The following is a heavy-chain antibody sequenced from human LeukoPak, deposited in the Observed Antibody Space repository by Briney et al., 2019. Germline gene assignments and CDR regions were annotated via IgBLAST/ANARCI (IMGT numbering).Heavy chain of an antibody. D-gene: IGHD4-17*01. CDR3: ARNVHGEYGPGWFHP. J-gene: IGHJ5*02. Sequence: SVKVSCKTSVGTFNNSAISWVRQAPGQGREWLGGIMPLFGTAGYAQKFQGRVTITNDESPRTVYLERSSPTSADTALYYCARNVHGEYGPGWFHPWGQGTLVSVSS. CDR1: VGTFNNSA. CDR2: IMPLFGTA. V-gene: IGHV1-69*05.